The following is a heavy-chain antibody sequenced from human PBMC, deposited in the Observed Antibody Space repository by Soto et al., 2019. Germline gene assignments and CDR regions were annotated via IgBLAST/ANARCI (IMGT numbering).Heavy chain of an antibody. Sequence: QVQLVESGGGVVQPGRSLRLSCAASGFTFSSYGMHWVRQAPGKGLEWVAVISYEGSNKYYADSVKGRFTISRDNSKNTMYLQMNSLRAEDTAVYYCAKGTSVYFDYWGQGTLVTVSS. CDR1: GFTFSSYG. V-gene: IGHV3-30*18. CDR2: ISYEGSNK. CDR3: AKGTSVYFDY. J-gene: IGHJ4*02.